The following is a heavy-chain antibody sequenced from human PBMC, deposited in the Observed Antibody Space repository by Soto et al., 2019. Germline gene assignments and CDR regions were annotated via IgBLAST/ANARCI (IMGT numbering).Heavy chain of an antibody. CDR2: INWNGGST. J-gene: IGHJ3*02. CDR3: ARALHYYDSSGLASDAFDI. D-gene: IGHD3-22*01. V-gene: IGHV3-20*04. Sequence: GGSLRLSCAASGFTFDDYGMSWVRQAPGKGLEWVSGINWNGGSTGYADSVKGRFTISRDNAKNSLYLQMNSLRAEDTALYYCARALHYYDSSGLASDAFDIWGQGTMVTVSS. CDR1: GFTFDDYG.